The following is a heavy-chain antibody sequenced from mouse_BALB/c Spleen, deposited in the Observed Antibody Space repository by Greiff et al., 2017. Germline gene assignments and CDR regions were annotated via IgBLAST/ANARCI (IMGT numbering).Heavy chain of an antibody. D-gene: IGHD2-4*01. CDR3: AREATYDYDEGYAMDY. J-gene: IGHJ4*01. V-gene: IGHV1-14*01. Sequence: EVQLQQSGPELVKPGASVKMSCKASGYTFTSYVMHWVKQKPGQGLEWIGYINPYNDGTKYNEKFKGKATLTSDKSSSTAYMELSSLTSEDSAVYYCAREATYDYDEGYAMDYWGQGTSVTVSS. CDR1: GYTFTSYV. CDR2: INPYNDGT.